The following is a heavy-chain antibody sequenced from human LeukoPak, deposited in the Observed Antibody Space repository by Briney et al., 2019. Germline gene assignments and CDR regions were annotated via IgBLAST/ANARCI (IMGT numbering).Heavy chain of an antibody. J-gene: IGHJ5*02. Sequence: GGSLRLSCAASGFSVRTNYMSWVRQAPGKGLKWVSVIYAGGATYYADSVKDRFTISRDNSKNTVYLQMNSLRAEDTALYYCARGAYGSGSYGDNWFDPWGQGTLVTVSS. V-gene: IGHV3-66*01. CDR1: GFSVRTNY. CDR3: ARGAYGSGSYGDNWFDP. CDR2: IYAGGAT. D-gene: IGHD3-10*01.